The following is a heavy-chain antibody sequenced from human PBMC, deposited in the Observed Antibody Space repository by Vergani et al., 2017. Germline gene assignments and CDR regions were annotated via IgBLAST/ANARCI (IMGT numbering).Heavy chain of an antibody. V-gene: IGHV1-18*04. CDR3: ATTSDTAMVTEGTN. J-gene: IGHJ4*02. Sequence: QVQLVQSGAEVKKPGASVKVSCKASGYTFTSYGISWVRQAPGQGLEWMGWISAYNGNTNYAQKLQGRVTMTTDTSTSTVYMELSSLRSEDTAVYYCATTSDTAMVTEGTNWGQGTLVTVSS. CDR2: ISAYNGNT. D-gene: IGHD5-18*01. CDR1: GYTFTSYG.